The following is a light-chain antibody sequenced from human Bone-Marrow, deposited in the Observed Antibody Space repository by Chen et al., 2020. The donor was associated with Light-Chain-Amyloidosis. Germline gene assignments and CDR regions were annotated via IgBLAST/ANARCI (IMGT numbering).Light chain of an antibody. J-gene: IGKJ1*01. CDR1: QSVSSN. CDR2: GAS. CDR3: QQYNNWPPT. Sequence: EIVMTQSPATLSVSPGERATLSCRASQSVSSNLAWYQQKPGQTPRLLIYGASTRVTGIPARFSGSGSATEFTLTISSLQSEDFAVYYCQQYNNWPPTFGQGTKVEIK. V-gene: IGKV3-15*01.